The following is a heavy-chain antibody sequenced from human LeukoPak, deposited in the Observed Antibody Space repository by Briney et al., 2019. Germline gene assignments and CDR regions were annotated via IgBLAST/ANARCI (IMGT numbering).Heavy chain of an antibody. CDR3: ARGGHGQPLCYFDY. Sequence: SETLSLTCAVYGGSFSGYYWSWIRQPPGKGLEWIGEINHSGSTNYNPSLKSRVTISVDTSKNQFSLKLSSVTAADTAVYYCARGGHGQPLCYFDYWGQGTLVTVSS. CDR2: INHSGST. CDR1: GGSFSGYY. J-gene: IGHJ4*02. V-gene: IGHV4-34*01. D-gene: IGHD1-14*01.